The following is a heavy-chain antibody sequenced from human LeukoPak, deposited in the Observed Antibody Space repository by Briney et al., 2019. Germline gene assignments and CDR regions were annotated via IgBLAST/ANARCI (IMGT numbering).Heavy chain of an antibody. CDR1: GFSFTSNW. J-gene: IGHJ4*02. V-gene: IGHV5-51*01. CDR3: ARDIDSRFDY. Sequence: GESLKISCKGSGFSFTSNWIGWVRQMPGKGLEWMGIIYPADSDTSYSPSFQGQVTISADKSISTAYLQWSSLKASDTAMYFCARDIDSRFDYWGQGTLVTVSS. D-gene: IGHD3-22*01. CDR2: IYPADSDT.